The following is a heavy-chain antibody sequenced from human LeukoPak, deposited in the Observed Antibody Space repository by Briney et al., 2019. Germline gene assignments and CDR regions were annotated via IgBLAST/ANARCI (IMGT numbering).Heavy chain of an antibody. CDR3: ARSDYGGNSAYFDC. CDR2: IYHSGST. J-gene: IGHJ4*02. CDR1: GYSISSGYY. V-gene: IGHV4-38-2*02. Sequence: SETLSLTCTVSGYSISSGYYWGWIRQPPGKGLEWIGSIYHSGSTYYNPSLKSRVTISVDTSKNQFSLKLSSVTAADTAVYYCARSDYGGNSAYFDCWGQGTLVTVSS. D-gene: IGHD4-23*01.